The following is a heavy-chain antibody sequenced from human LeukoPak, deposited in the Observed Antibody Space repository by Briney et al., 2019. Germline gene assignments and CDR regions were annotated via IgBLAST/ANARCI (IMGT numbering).Heavy chain of an antibody. CDR2: ISGSGGST. D-gene: IGHD1-26*01. CDR3: ARNYYEPTYDYYFDC. CDR1: GFTFRSYA. V-gene: IGHV3-23*01. J-gene: IGHJ4*02. Sequence: GGSLRLSCAASGFTFRSYAMIWVRQAPGKGREWVSAISGSGGSTYYADSVRGRFTISRDNSKNTLYLHMNSLRAEDTALYYCARNYYEPTYDYYFDCWGQGTLVTVSS.